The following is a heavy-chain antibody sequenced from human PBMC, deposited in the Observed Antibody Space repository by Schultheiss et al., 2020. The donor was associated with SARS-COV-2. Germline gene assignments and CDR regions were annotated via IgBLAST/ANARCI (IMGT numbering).Heavy chain of an antibody. J-gene: IGHJ5*02. D-gene: IGHD2-15*01. Sequence: SVKVSCKASGGTFSSYTISWVRQAPGQGLEWMGRIIPILGIANYAQKFQGRVTITADKSTSTAYMELSSLRSEDTAVYYCARSVVVVAAAKYNWFDPWGQGTLVTVSS. V-gene: IGHV1-69*02. CDR1: GGTFSSYT. CDR2: IIPILGIA. CDR3: ARSVVVVAAAKYNWFDP.